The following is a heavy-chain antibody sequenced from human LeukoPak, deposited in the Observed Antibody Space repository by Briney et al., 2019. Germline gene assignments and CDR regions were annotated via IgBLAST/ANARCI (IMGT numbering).Heavy chain of an antibody. J-gene: IGHJ6*03. V-gene: IGHV1-8*02. D-gene: IGHD3-3*01. CDR1: VYSFTNFD. CDR2: MNPNSGNK. Sequence: GASVKVSCKASVYSFTNFDINWVRQATGQGLEWMGWMNPNSGNKGYAQKFQGRVTMTMNTSITTAYIELSSLRSEDTAGYYCARGPEWRGDYYYMDVWGRGTTVTVSS. CDR3: ARGPEWRGDYYYMDV.